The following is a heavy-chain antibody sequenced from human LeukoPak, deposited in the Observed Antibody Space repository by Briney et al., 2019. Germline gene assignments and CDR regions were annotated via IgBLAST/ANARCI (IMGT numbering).Heavy chain of an antibody. Sequence: SETLSLTCTVSGGSVSSSNYYWGWIRQPPGKGLEWIGTIYYSGSTYYYPSLKSRITISVDTSKNQFSLKLSSVTAADTAVYYCARVVGDGAISYGSGSYYWFDPWGQGTLVTVSS. CDR2: IYYSGST. J-gene: IGHJ5*02. D-gene: IGHD3-10*01. V-gene: IGHV4-39*07. CDR3: ARVVGDGAISYGSGSYYWFDP. CDR1: GGSVSSSNYY.